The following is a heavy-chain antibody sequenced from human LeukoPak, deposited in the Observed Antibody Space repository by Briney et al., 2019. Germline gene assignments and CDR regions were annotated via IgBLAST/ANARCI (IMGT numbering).Heavy chain of an antibody. J-gene: IGHJ4*02. CDR2: IYWNDDK. D-gene: IGHD2-2*01. V-gene: IGHV2-5*01. CDR1: GFSLSTSGVG. CDR3: AHSTNDIVVLPAAPIFDY. Sequence: SGPTLVKPTQTLTLTCTVSGFSLSTSGVGVGWIRQPPGKALEWLALIYWNDDKGYSPSLKSRLTITKDTSKNQVVLTMTNMDPVDTATYYCAHSTNDIVVLPAAPIFDYWGQGTLVAVSS.